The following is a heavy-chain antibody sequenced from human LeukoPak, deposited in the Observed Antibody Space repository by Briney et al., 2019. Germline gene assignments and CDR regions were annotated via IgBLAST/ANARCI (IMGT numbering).Heavy chain of an antibody. V-gene: IGHV4-4*07. CDR1: GGPISNYY. J-gene: IGHJ4*02. CDR3: ARVKEYYYGSGTFDY. CDR2: IFTSGST. Sequence: SDTLSLTCTVSGGPISNYYWSWIRQPAGKGLEWLGRIFTSGSTNYNPSLNLNSRVSMSVDTSKNQFSLKLRSVTAADTALYYCARVKEYYYGSGTFDYWGQGTLATVSS. D-gene: IGHD3-10*01.